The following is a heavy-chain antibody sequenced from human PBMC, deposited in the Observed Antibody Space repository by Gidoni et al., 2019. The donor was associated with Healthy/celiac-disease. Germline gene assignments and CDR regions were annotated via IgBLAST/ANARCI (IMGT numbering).Heavy chain of an antibody. CDR2: VSYDGSNK. J-gene: IGHJ4*02. CDR1: GYTFSSDG. D-gene: IGHD1-26*01. CDR3: AKDLGGATIGFGY. Sequence: LSLRCAALGYTFSSDGMHWVRQAPGKGLEWLGVVSYDGSNKYYADSVKGRFTISRDNTKNKLYLQMNRLRAEDAAVYYCAKDLGGATIGFGYWGQGTLVTVSS. V-gene: IGHV3-30*18.